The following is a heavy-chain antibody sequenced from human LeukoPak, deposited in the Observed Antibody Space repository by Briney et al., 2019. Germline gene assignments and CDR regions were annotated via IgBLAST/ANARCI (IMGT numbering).Heavy chain of an antibody. CDR2: INHSGST. Sequence: SETLSLTCAVYGGSFSGYYWSWIRQPPGKGLEWIGEINHSGSTNYNPSLKSRVTISVDTSKNQFSLKLSSVTAADTAVYYCARGRGIVGATSSFDYWGQGTLVTVSS. CDR3: ARGRGIVGATSSFDY. V-gene: IGHV4-34*01. J-gene: IGHJ4*02. CDR1: GGSFSGYY. D-gene: IGHD1-26*01.